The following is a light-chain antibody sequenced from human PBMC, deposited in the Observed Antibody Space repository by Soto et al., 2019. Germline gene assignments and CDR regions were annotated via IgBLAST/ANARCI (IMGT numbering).Light chain of an antibody. CDR3: QQSYSIPFT. V-gene: IGKV1-39*01. CDR2: AAS. CDR1: QSISSY. J-gene: IGKJ2*01. Sequence: DIPMTQSPSSLSASVGDRVTITCRASQSISSYLNWYQQKPRKAPELLIYAASSLQSGVPSRFSGSGSGTDFTLTISSLQHEDFATYYCQQSYSIPFTFGQGT.